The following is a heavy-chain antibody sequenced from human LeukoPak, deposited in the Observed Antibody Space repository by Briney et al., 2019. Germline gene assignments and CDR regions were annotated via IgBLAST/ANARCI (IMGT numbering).Heavy chain of an antibody. Sequence: GGSLRLSCAASGFTFSSYAMSWVRQAPGKGLEWVSAIDTKGSNTNYAESVKGRFTISRDNSRNTLYLQMNTLRAEDTAIYYCAKEQIGYNRPVDYWGQGTLVTVSS. CDR3: AKEQIGYNRPVDY. CDR2: IDTKGSNT. CDR1: GFTFSSYA. J-gene: IGHJ4*02. D-gene: IGHD5-24*01. V-gene: IGHV3-23*01.